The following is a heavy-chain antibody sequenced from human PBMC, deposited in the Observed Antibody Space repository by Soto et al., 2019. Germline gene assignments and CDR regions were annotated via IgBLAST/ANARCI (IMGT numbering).Heavy chain of an antibody. Sequence: GGSLRLSCAASGITFSKYVMSWVRQTPGKGLEWVSTISNSGDGTDYADSVKGRFTISRDNSKNTLYLQMNSLRAEDTAVYYCAKASSWYYYYSMDVWGRGTAVT. CDR2: ISNSGDGT. CDR1: GITFSKYV. V-gene: IGHV3-23*01. J-gene: IGHJ6*02. D-gene: IGHD3-16*01. CDR3: AKASSWYYYYSMDV.